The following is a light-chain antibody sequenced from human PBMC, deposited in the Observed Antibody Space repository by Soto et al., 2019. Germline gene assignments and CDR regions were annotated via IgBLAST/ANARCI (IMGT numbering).Light chain of an antibody. CDR3: QQSYSNPKT. CDR1: HSISTY. V-gene: IGKV1-39*01. CDR2: GAS. Sequence: DIQMTQSPSSLSASIGDRVTITCQARHSISTYVNWYQQKPGKAPQLLIYGASSLQSGVPSRFSGRGSGTDFTLTISSLQPEDFATYYCQQSYSNPKTSGQGTKV. J-gene: IGKJ1*01.